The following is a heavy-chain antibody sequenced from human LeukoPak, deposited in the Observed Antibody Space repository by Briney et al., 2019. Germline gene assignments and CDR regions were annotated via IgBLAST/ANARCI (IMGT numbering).Heavy chain of an antibody. CDR3: VREYSSSSGRAFDI. CDR2: ISTDGSST. CDR1: GFTFSSYW. J-gene: IGHJ3*02. D-gene: IGHD6-6*01. V-gene: IGHV3-74*01. Sequence: PGGSLRLSCAASGFTFSSYWMHWVRQAPGKGLVWVSRISTDGSSTNSADSVKGRFTISRDNAKNTLYLQMNSPRAEDTAVYYCVREYSSSSGRAFDIWGQGTMVTVSP.